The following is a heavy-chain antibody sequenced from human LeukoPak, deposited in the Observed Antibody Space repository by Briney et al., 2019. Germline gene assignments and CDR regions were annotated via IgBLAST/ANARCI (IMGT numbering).Heavy chain of an antibody. CDR3: ASETRAGYFDY. V-gene: IGHV4-59*01. J-gene: IGHJ4*02. CDR2: IYYSGST. Sequence: SETLSLTCTVSGGSISSYYWSWIRQPPGKGLEWIGYIYYSGSTNYNPSLKSRVTISVDTSKNQFSLKLSSVTAADTAVYYCASETRAGYFDYWGQGTLVTVSS. D-gene: IGHD5-24*01. CDR1: GGSISSYY.